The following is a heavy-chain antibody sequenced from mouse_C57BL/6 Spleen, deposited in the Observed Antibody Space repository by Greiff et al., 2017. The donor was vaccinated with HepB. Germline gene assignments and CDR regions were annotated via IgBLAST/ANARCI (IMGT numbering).Heavy chain of an antibody. Sequence: QVQLQQSGAELARPGASVKLSCKASGYTFTSYGISWVKQSTGQGLEWIGEIYPRSGNTYYNEKFKGKATLTADKSSSTAYMELRSLTSEDSAVYFCARRRDITTVVATDYWGQGTTLTVSS. J-gene: IGHJ2*01. CDR3: ARRRDITTVVATDY. CDR1: GYTFTSYG. D-gene: IGHD1-1*01. V-gene: IGHV1-81*01. CDR2: IYPRSGNT.